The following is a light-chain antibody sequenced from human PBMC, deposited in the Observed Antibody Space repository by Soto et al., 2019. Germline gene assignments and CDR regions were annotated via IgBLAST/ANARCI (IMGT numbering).Light chain of an antibody. Sequence: EIVLTQSPGTLSLSPGERATLSCRASQSVSSSYLARYQQKPGQAPRLLIYGASSRATGIPDRFSGSVSGTDFTLTISRLEPEDFAVYYCQQYGSSPRYTFGQGTKLQIK. J-gene: IGKJ2*01. CDR3: QQYGSSPRYT. V-gene: IGKV3-20*01. CDR1: QSVSSSY. CDR2: GAS.